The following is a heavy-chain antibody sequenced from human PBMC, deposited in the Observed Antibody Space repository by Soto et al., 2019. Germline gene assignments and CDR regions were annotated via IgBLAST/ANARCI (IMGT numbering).Heavy chain of an antibody. CDR1: GFTFDDYA. CDR3: AKKVRGVINAFDI. D-gene: IGHD3-10*01. Sequence: EVQLVESGGGLVQPGRSLRLSCAASGFTFDDYAMHWVRQAPGKGLDWVSGISWNSGSIGYADSVKGRFTISRDNAKNSLYLQMNSLRAEDTALYYCAKKVRGVINAFDIWGQGTMVTVSS. V-gene: IGHV3-9*01. J-gene: IGHJ3*02. CDR2: ISWNSGSI.